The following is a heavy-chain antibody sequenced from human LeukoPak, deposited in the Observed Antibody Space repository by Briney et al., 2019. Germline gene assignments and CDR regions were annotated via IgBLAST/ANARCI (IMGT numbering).Heavy chain of an antibody. CDR2: IYHSGST. J-gene: IGHJ5*02. CDR1: GGSISGSNW. D-gene: IGHD2-2*01. V-gene: IGHV4-4*02. Sequence: SGTLSLTCAVSGGSISGSNWWSWVRQPPGKGLEWIGEIYHSGSTNYNPSLKSRVTISVDKSKNQFSLKLSSVTAADTAVYYCARGGYCSSTNCWNWFDPWGQGTLVTVSS. CDR3: ARGGYCSSTNCWNWFDP.